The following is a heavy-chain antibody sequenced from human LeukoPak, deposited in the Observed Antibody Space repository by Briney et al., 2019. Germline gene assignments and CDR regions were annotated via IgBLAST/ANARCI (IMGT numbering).Heavy chain of an antibody. D-gene: IGHD3-22*01. CDR1: GYTFTNYG. CDR3: ARSGVGYFYDNTGYYPLDY. J-gene: IGHJ4*02. CDR2: ISAYTGNT. V-gene: IGHV1-18*01. Sequence: GASVKVSCKASGYTFTNYGISWVRQAPGQGLEWMGWISAYTGNTNYAQNFQGSVTMTTDTSTSTAFMELRSLRSDDTAVYYCARSGVGYFYDNTGYYPLDYWGQGTLVTVSS.